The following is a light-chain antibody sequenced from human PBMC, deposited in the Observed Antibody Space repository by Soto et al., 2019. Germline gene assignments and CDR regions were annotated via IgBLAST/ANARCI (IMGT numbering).Light chain of an antibody. Sequence: QSVLTQPPSVSGAPGQRVTISCTGSSSNIGAGYDVHWYQQLPGTAPKVLIYGNNNRPSGVPDRFSGSKSGTSASLAITGLQAEDEADYYCQSFDSSLRDYVSGGGTKLTVL. J-gene: IGLJ1*01. CDR3: QSFDSSLRDYV. CDR1: SSNIGAGYD. V-gene: IGLV1-40*01. CDR2: GNN.